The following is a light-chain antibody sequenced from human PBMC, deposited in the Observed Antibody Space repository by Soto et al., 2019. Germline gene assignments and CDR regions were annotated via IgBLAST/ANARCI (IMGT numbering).Light chain of an antibody. CDR1: SSDVGSFNY. J-gene: IGLJ1*01. Sequence: QSALTQPPSASGSPGQSVTISCTGTSSDVGSFNYVSWYQQHPGKAPKLMIYEVTKRPSGDPDRFSGSKSGNTASLTVSGLQAEDEADYYCSSYAGSNNWNFGTGTKLTVL. CDR2: EVT. V-gene: IGLV2-8*01. CDR3: SSYAGSNNWN.